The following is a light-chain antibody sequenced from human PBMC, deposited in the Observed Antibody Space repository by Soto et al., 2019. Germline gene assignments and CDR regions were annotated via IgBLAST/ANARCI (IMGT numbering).Light chain of an antibody. Sequence: QSALTQPRSVSGSPGQSVTISCTGTSGDVGGYKYVSWYQQHPGKAPKLMIYDVSKRPSGVPDRFSGSKSGNTASLTISGFQAEDEADYYCCSYAGSYTNVFGIGTKRTVL. CDR1: SGDVGGYKY. CDR2: DVS. CDR3: CSYAGSYTNV. V-gene: IGLV2-11*01. J-gene: IGLJ1*01.